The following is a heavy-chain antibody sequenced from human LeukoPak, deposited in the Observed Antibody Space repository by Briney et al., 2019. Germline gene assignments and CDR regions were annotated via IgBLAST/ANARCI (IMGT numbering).Heavy chain of an antibody. CDR3: ARGLDTYGYSY. CDR1: GDSISSGDYY. V-gene: IGHV4-30-4*08. Sequence: SETLSLTCTVSGDSISSGDYYWSWIRQPPGKGLEWIAYIYYSGSTYYNPSLKSRVTISVDTSKNQFSLKLSSVTAADTALYYCARGLDTYGYSYWGQATLVTVSS. CDR2: IYYSGST. D-gene: IGHD5-18*01. J-gene: IGHJ4*02.